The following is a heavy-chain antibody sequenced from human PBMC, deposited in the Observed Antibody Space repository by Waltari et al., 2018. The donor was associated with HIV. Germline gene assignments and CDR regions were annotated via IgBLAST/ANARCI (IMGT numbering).Heavy chain of an antibody. D-gene: IGHD5-12*01. CDR2: IYYSGST. V-gene: IGHV4-59*01. CDR3: ARYRAWSYSGDEEKYYYYGMDV. Sequence: QVQLQESGPGLVKPSETLSLTCTVSGGSISSYYWSWIRQPPGKGLEWIGYIYYSGSTTYNPSLKNRVTISVDTSKNQFSLKPSSVTAADTAVYYCARYRAWSYSGDEEKYYYYGMDVWGQGTTVTVSS. CDR1: GGSISSYY. J-gene: IGHJ6*02.